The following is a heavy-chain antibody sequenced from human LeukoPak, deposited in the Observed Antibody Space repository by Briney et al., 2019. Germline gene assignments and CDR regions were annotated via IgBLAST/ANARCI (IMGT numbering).Heavy chain of an antibody. Sequence: SETLSLTCAVSGYSISSGYYWGWIRQPPGKGLEWIGSIYHSGSTYYNPSLKSRVTISVDTSKNQFSLKLSSVTAADTAVYYCARQALRFLEWFQGPYFDYWDQGTLVTVSS. J-gene: IGHJ4*02. CDR1: GYSISSGYY. D-gene: IGHD3-3*01. CDR2: IYHSGST. V-gene: IGHV4-38-2*01. CDR3: ARQALRFLEWFQGPYFDY.